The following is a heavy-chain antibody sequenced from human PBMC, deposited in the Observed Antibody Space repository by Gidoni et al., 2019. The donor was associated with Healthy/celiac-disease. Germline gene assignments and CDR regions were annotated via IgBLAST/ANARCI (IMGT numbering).Heavy chain of an antibody. CDR2: ISSSSSYI. J-gene: IGHJ6*02. Sequence: EVQLVESGGGLVKPGGSLRLSSAASGFTFSSYSMTWVRQAPGKGLEWVSSISSSSSYIYYADSVKGRFTISRDNAKNSLYLQMNSLRAEDTAVYYCARDVDCSSTSCYLVPYYYYGMDVWGQGTTVTVSS. V-gene: IGHV3-21*01. CDR3: ARDVDCSSTSCYLVPYYYYGMDV. D-gene: IGHD2-2*01. CDR1: GFTFSSYS.